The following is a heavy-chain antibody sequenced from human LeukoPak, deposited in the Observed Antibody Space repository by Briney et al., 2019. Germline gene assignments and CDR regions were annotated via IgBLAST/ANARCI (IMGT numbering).Heavy chain of an antibody. CDR2: IYYSGST. CDR3: ARRTNVGDSSGYYYYDYFDY. V-gene: IGHV4-39*01. D-gene: IGHD3-22*01. J-gene: IGHJ4*02. CDR1: GFTFSSYSMN. Sequence: GSLRLSCAASGFTFSSYSMNWVRQAPGKGLEWIGSIYYSGSTYYNPSLKSRVTISVDTSKNQFSLKLSSVTAADTAVYYCARRTNVGDSSGYYYYDYFDYWGQGTLVTVSS.